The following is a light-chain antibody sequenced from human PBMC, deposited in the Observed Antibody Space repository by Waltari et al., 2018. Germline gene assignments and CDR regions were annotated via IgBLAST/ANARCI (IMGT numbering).Light chain of an antibody. V-gene: IGLV1-44*01. CDR3: AAWDDSVNAWL. CDR2: NNN. J-gene: IGLJ3*02. Sequence: QPVLIQPPSASVTLGQRVTISCSGSSSNIGGNTVNWYQQFPGAAPKVFMYNNNQRPVGVAVRFCGAKSGTSAALAISGLQSEDEANYDCAAWDDSVNAWLFGGGAKLTV. CDR1: SSNIGGNT.